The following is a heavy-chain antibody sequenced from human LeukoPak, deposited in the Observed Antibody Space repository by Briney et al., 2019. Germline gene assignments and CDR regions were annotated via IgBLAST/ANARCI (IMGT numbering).Heavy chain of an antibody. Sequence: ASVKVSCKASGYTFTSYGISWVRQAPGQGLEWMGWISAYNGNTNYAQKLQGGVTMTTDTSTSTAYMELRSLRSDDTAVYYCARVWYSSSWYPSDFDYWGQGTLVTVSS. J-gene: IGHJ4*02. CDR1: GYTFTSYG. CDR2: ISAYNGNT. CDR3: ARVWYSSSWYPSDFDY. D-gene: IGHD6-13*01. V-gene: IGHV1-18*01.